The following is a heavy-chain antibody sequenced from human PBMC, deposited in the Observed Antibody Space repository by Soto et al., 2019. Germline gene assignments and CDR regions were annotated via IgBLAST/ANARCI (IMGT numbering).Heavy chain of an antibody. CDR2: VDGSGGDT. CDR1: RFTFNSHA. J-gene: IGHJ4*02. V-gene: IGHV3-23*01. Sequence: GGSLRLSCAASRFTFNSHAMGWLRPAPGTGPEWVAFVDGSGGDTSYADSVKGRFTISRDNSDNSLYLHMNSLRAEDTGRYFCAKAIFAAAYAATSAFDLWGQGTLVTVSS. CDR3: AKAIFAAAYAATSAFDL. D-gene: IGHD2-8*01.